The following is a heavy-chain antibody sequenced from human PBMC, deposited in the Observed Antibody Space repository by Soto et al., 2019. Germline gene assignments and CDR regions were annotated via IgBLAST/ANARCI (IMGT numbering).Heavy chain of an antibody. CDR2: IKGDASEK. J-gene: IGHJ4*02. D-gene: IGHD3-22*01. Sequence: LRLSFAASGFNFVIYWMSWVRQAPGKGLEWVATIKGDASEKKYVGSVKGRFTTSRDNAKTSLFLQMDSLRAEDTAVYYCAKPPPYYDSSGHTFDYWGQGTLVTVSS. CDR3: AKPPPYYDSSGHTFDY. V-gene: IGHV3-7*01. CDR1: GFNFVIYW.